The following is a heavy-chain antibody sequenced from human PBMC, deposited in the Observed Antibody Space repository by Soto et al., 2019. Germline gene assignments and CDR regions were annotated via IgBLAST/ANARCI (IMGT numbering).Heavy chain of an antibody. V-gene: IGHV4-34*01. D-gene: IGHD6-19*01. CDR3: AGGAVAGTWFDP. CDR1: GGSFIGYY. Sequence: SETLSLTCAVYGGSFIGYYWSWIRQPPGKGLEWIGEINHSGSTNYNPSLKSRVTISVDTSKNQFSLKLSSVTAADTAVYYCAGGAVAGTWFDPWGQGTLVTVSS. CDR2: INHSGST. J-gene: IGHJ5*02.